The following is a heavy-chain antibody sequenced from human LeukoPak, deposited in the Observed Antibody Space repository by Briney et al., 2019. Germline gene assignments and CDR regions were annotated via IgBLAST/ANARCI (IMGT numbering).Heavy chain of an antibody. Sequence: RASETLSLTCTVSGGSISSYYWSWIRQPPGKGLEWIGYIYYSGSTNYNPSLKSRVTISVDTSKNQFSLKLSSVTAADTAVYYCARDAHDYGDYAVFDYWGQGTLVTVSS. CDR1: GGSISSYY. CDR2: IYYSGST. D-gene: IGHD4-17*01. V-gene: IGHV4-59*12. CDR3: ARDAHDYGDYAVFDY. J-gene: IGHJ4*02.